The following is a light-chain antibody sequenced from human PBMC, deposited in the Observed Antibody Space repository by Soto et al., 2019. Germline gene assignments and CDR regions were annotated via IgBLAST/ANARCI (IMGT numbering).Light chain of an antibody. J-gene: IGKJ1*01. CDR2: LGS. CDR1: QSLLHTNGYNY. Sequence: DFVMTQSPLSLPVTPGEPASISCRSSQSLLHTNGYNYLDWYLQKAGQSPQLLIYLGSNRASGVPDRVSGSGSGTDFTLKISRVEAEDVGVYYCMQTLVSPWTFGQGTKVEIK. V-gene: IGKV2-28*01. CDR3: MQTLVSPWT.